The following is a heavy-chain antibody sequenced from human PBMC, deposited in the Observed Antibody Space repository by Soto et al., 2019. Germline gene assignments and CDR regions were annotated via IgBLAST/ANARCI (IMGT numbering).Heavy chain of an antibody. Sequence: PGGSLRLSCAASGFTFSDHYMSWIRQAPGKGLEWVSYISSSGDIIYYADSVKGRFTISRDNAKNSLYLQMNSLRAEDTAVYYCGRDLGYYDSSGYFDYWGQGTLVTVSS. CDR3: GRDLGYYDSSGYFDY. CDR1: GFTFSDHY. CDR2: ISSSGDII. J-gene: IGHJ4*02. D-gene: IGHD3-22*01. V-gene: IGHV3-11*01.